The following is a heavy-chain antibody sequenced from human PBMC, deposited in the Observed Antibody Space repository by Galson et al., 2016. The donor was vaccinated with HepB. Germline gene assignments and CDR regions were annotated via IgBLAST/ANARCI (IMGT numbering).Heavy chain of an antibody. J-gene: IGHJ4*02. V-gene: IGHV4-61*01. D-gene: IGHD5-24*01. CDR1: GDSVISDSYY. CDR3: ARVNHGLFDH. Sequence: SETLSLTCTVSGDSVISDSYYWSWVRQPPGKALEWIGYAYYSRNTIYNSSLKSRVTISLDASKNQFSLEVRSVTAADTAVCYCARVNHGLFDHWGQGTLATVSS. CDR2: AYYSRNT.